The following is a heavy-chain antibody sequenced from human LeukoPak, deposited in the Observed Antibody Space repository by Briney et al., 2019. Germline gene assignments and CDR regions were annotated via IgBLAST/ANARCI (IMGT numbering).Heavy chain of an antibody. V-gene: IGHV4-34*01. CDR3: ARRTYSSSWYKLDY. CDR2: INHSGST. CDR1: GGSFSGYY. D-gene: IGHD6-13*01. J-gene: IGHJ4*02. Sequence: SETLSLTCAVYGGSFSGYYWSWIRQPPGKGLEWIGEINHSGSTNYNPSLKSRVTISVDTSKNQFSLKLSSVTAADTAVYYCARRTYSSSWYKLDYWGQGTLVTVSS.